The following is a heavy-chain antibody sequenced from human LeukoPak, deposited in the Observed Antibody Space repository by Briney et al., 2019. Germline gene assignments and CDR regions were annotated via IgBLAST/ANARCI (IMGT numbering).Heavy chain of an antibody. V-gene: IGHV5-51*01. CDR1: GYSFTSYW. J-gene: IGHJ4*02. CDR3: ARHLDYYDSSGYHDYFDY. CDR2: IFPGDSDT. D-gene: IGHD3-22*01. Sequence: GEAMKISSKGSGYSFTSYWIGWVSQMPRKGLEWMGIIFPGDSDTRYNPSFQGQVTISADKSMSTAYLQWSSLKASDTAMYYCARHLDYYDSSGYHDYFDYWGQGTLVTVSS.